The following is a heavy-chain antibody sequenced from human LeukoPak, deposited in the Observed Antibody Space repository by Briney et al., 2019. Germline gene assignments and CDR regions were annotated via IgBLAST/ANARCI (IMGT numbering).Heavy chain of an antibody. CDR2: ISYDGSNK. V-gene: IGHV3-30-3*01. D-gene: IGHD1-26*01. J-gene: IGHJ4*02. CDR1: GFTFSSYA. CDR3: ARDLSGSYSD. Sequence: PGGSLRLSCAASGFTFSSYAMHWVRQAPGKGLGWVAVISYDGSNKYYADSVKGRFTISRDNSKNTLYLQMNSLRAEDTAVYYCARDLSGSYSDWGQGTLVTVSS.